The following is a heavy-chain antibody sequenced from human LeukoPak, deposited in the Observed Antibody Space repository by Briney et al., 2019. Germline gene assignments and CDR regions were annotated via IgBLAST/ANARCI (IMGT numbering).Heavy chain of an antibody. CDR2: IYYSGST. V-gene: IGHV4-59*01. CDR3: ARDLTGGLFDL. D-gene: IGHD2-8*02. CDR1: GXSISSYY. Sequence: SETLSLTCTVSGXSISSYYWSWIRQPPGKGLEWIGYIYYSGSTNYNPSLKSRVTISVDTSKNQLSLKLSSVTAADTAVYYRARDLTGGLFDLWGRGTLVTVSS. J-gene: IGHJ2*01.